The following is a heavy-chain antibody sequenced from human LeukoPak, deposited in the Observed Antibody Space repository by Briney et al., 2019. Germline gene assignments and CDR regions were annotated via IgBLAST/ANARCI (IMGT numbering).Heavy chain of an antibody. Sequence: SETLSLTCTVSGDSISSGNYYWGWIRQPPGKGLEWIASINYSGNSQYNPSLKSRVTISVDTSKNQFSLKLSSVTAADTAVYYCAIDSSGSYYLDYWGQGTLVTVSS. CDR2: INYSGNS. CDR3: AIDSSGSYYLDY. D-gene: IGHD1-26*01. J-gene: IGHJ4*02. CDR1: GDSISSGNYY. V-gene: IGHV4-39*07.